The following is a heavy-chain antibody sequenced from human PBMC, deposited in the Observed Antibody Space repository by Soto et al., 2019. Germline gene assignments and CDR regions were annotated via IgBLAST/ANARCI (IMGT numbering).Heavy chain of an antibody. CDR3: ASPYSSYTYFDY. J-gene: IGHJ4*02. V-gene: IGHV4-39*01. CDR2: IYYSGST. CDR1: GGSISSSSYY. Sequence: SETLSLTCTVSGGSISSSSYYWGWIRQPPGKGLEWIGSIYYSGSTYYNPSLTSRGTISVDTSKNQFSLKLSSVTAADTAVYYCASPYSSYTYFDYWGQGTLVTVSS. D-gene: IGHD6-6*01.